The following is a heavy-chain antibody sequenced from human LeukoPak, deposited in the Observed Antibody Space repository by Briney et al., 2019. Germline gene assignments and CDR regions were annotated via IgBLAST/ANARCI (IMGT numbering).Heavy chain of an antibody. CDR2: IKQDGSEK. D-gene: IGHD1/OR15-1a*01. Sequence: GSLRLSCAASGFTFSSYWMSWVRQAPGKGLEWVANIKQDGSEKYYVDSVKGRFAISRDNATNSLYLQMNSLRAEDTAVYYCARDPFGGNWNTEGFDYWGQGTLVTVSS. J-gene: IGHJ4*02. V-gene: IGHV3-7*01. CDR1: GFTFSSYW. CDR3: ARDPFGGNWNTEGFDY.